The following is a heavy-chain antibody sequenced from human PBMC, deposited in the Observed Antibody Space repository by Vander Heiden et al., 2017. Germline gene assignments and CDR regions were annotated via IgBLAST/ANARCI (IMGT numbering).Heavy chain of an antibody. Sequence: QVPLQESGPGLVKPSETLSLTCPVSGGSISDYFWNWIRQPAGKGLEWIGRISTIGYTNYNPSLRSRVTMSIDTSKNQFSLKLSSVTAADTAVFYCARGDLTTGSRNWFDPWGQGTLVTVSS. J-gene: IGHJ5*02. CDR1: GGSISDYF. CDR3: ARGDLTTGSRNWFDP. V-gene: IGHV4-4*07. CDR2: ISTIGYT. D-gene: IGHD1-1*01.